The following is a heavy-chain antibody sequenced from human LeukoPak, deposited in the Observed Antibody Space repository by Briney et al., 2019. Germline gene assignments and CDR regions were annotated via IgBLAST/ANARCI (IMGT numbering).Heavy chain of an antibody. CDR2: IYYSGST. CDR3: ARARSGYSGYDRFDY. J-gene: IGHJ4*02. V-gene: IGHV4-59*01. CDR1: GGSISSYY. Sequence: SSETLSLTCTVSGGSISSYYWSWIRQPPGKGLEWIGYIYYSGSTNYNPSLKSRVTISVDTSKNQFSLKLSSVTAADTAVYYCARARSGYSGYDRFDYWGQGTLVTVSS. D-gene: IGHD5-12*01.